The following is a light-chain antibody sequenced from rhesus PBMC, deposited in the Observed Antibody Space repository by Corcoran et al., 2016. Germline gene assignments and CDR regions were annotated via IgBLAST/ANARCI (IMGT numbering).Light chain of an antibody. V-gene: IGKV1S12*01. CDR1: QNIYSN. CDR3: QHYYDNPYS. CDR2: AAS. J-gene: IGKJ2*01. Sequence: DIQITQSPSALSASVGDRVTISCRASQNIYSNLAWYQQKPGKAPKLLIYAASSLQTGIPSRFSGSGSGTDFTLTISSLQPEDSAAYYCQHYYDNPYSFGQGTKVEIK.